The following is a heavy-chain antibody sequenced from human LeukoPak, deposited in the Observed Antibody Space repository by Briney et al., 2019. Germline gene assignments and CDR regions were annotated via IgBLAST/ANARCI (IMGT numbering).Heavy chain of an antibody. CDR2: IIPILGIA. Sequence: GASVKVSCKASGGTFSSYTISWVRQAPGQGLEWMGRIIPILGIANYAQKFQGRVTITADKSTSTAYMELSSLRSEATAVYYCARGPTSIFGVVNIGNYYYYYMDVWGKGATVTVSS. J-gene: IGHJ6*03. CDR1: GGTFSSYT. CDR3: ARGPTSIFGVVNIGNYYYYYMDV. V-gene: IGHV1-69*02. D-gene: IGHD3-3*01.